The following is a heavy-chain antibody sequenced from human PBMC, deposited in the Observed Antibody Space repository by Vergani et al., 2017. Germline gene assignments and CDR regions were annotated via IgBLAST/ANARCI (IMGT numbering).Heavy chain of an antibody. CDR1: GFTVSSNY. Sequence: EVQLVESGGGLIQPGGSLRLSCAASGFTVSSNYMGWVRQAPGKGLEWVSLIYSGGSIYYADSVKGRFTISRDNSKNTLYLQMNSLRAEDTAVYYCAGLSCSSSGGXFDPWGQGTLVTVSS. D-gene: IGHD6-13*01. CDR3: AGLSCSSSGGXFDP. J-gene: IGHJ5*02. CDR2: IYSGGSI. V-gene: IGHV3-53*01.